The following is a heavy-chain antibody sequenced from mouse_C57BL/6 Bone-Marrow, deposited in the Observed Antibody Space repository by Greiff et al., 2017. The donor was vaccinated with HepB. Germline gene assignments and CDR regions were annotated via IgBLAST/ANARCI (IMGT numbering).Heavy chain of an antibody. Sequence: EVQRVESGEGLVKPGGSLKLSCAASGFTFSSYAMSWVRQTPEKRLEWVAYISSGGDYIYYADTVKGRFTISRDNARNTLYLQMSSLKSEDTAMYYCTRDVDYGSSYWYFDVWGTGTTVTVSS. CDR2: ISSGGDYI. D-gene: IGHD1-1*01. CDR1: GFTFSSYA. J-gene: IGHJ1*03. V-gene: IGHV5-9-1*02. CDR3: TRDVDYGSSYWYFDV.